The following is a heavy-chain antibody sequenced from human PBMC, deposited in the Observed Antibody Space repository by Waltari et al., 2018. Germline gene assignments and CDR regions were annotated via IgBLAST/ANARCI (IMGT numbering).Heavy chain of an antibody. CDR1: GGTFSSYA. D-gene: IGHD2-21*02. Sequence: QVQLVQSGAEVKKPGSSVKVSCKASGGTFSSYAISWVRQAPGQGLEWMGGSIPIYGTAKYAQKCQGRVTITADKATSTAYMELSSLRSEDTAVYYCARWTVVTPKRMDYWGQGTLVTVSS. CDR3: ARWTVVTPKRMDY. J-gene: IGHJ4*02. CDR2: SIPIYGTA. V-gene: IGHV1-69*14.